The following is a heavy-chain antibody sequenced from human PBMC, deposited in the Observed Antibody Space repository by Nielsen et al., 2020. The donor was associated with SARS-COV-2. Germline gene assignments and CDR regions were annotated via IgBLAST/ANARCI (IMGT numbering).Heavy chain of an antibody. D-gene: IGHD3-3*01. CDR3: AGTYYDFWSGYRGYYYYGMDV. Sequence: GESLKISCAASGFTFSSYWMSWVRQAPGKGLEWVANIKQDGSEKYYVDSVKGRFTISRDNAKNSLYLQMNSLRAEDTAVYYCAGTYYDFWSGYRGYYYYGMDVWGQGTTVTVSS. J-gene: IGHJ6*02. CDR2: IKQDGSEK. CDR1: GFTFSSYW. V-gene: IGHV3-7*01.